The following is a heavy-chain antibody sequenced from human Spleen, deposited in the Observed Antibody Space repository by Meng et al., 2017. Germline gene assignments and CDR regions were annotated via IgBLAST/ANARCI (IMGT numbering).Heavy chain of an antibody. Sequence: LQQWVAGLLQPSAALSPTCAVYGGSFSGYHWSWIRQPPGKGLEWIGEINHSGSTNYNPSLKSRVTISVDTSKNQFSLKLSSVTAADTAVYYCARAILKWFGYDYWGQGTLVTVSS. V-gene: IGHV4-34*01. D-gene: IGHD3-10*01. CDR3: ARAILKWFGYDY. CDR2: INHSGST. J-gene: IGHJ4*02. CDR1: GGSFSGYH.